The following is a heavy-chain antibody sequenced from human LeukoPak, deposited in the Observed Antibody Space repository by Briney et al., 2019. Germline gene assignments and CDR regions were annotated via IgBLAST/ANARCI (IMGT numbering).Heavy chain of an antibody. CDR1: GYTFTSYD. Sequence: GASVKVSCKASGYTFTSYDINWVRQAPGKGLEWMGGFDPEDGETIYAQKFQSRVTMTEDTSTDTAYMELSSLRSEDTAVYYCATLEPGRLTYYYDSSGETFGYWGQGTLVTVSS. D-gene: IGHD3-22*01. CDR3: ATLEPGRLTYYYDSSGETFGY. V-gene: IGHV1-24*01. J-gene: IGHJ4*02. CDR2: FDPEDGET.